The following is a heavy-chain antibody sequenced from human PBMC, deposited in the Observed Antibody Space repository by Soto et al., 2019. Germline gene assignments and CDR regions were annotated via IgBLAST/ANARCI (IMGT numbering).Heavy chain of an antibody. V-gene: IGHV4-39*01. CDR1: GGSISSSSYY. Sequence: QLQLQESGPGLVKPSETLSLTCTVSGGSISSSSYYWGWIRQPPGKGLEWIGSIYYSGSTYYNPSLKSRVTISVDTSKNQFSLKLSSVTAADTAVYYCARHPMTTVTTRVKNGFDYWGQGTLVTVSS. J-gene: IGHJ4*02. D-gene: IGHD4-17*01. CDR2: IYYSGST. CDR3: ARHPMTTVTTRVKNGFDY.